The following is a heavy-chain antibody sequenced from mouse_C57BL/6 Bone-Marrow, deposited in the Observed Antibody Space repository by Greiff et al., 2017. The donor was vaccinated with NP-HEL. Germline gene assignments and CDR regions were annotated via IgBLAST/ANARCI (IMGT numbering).Heavy chain of an antibody. CDR1: GYSIPSGYY. V-gene: IGHV3-6*01. J-gene: IGHJ4*01. D-gene: IGHD2-1*01. Sequence: EVKLMESGPGLVKPSQSLSLTCSVTGYSIPSGYYWNWIRQFPGNKLEWMGYISYDGSNHYNPSLKNRISITRDTSKNQFFLKLNSVTTEDTATYYCARNGNYPVDYWGQGTSVTVSS. CDR3: ARNGNYPVDY. CDR2: ISYDGSN.